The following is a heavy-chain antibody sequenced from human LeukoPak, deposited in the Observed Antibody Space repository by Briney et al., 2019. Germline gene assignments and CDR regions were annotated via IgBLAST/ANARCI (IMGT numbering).Heavy chain of an antibody. CDR1: GYSFTSYW. CDR3: ARLSYGSGSYYLTRIDY. V-gene: IGHV5-51*01. Sequence: GESLKISCKGSGYSFTSYWIGWARQMPWKGLEWMGIIYPGDSDTRYSPSFQGQVTISADKSISTAYLQWSSLKASDTAMYYCARLSYGSGSYYLTRIDYWGQGTLVTVSS. CDR2: IYPGDSDT. D-gene: IGHD3-10*01. J-gene: IGHJ4*02.